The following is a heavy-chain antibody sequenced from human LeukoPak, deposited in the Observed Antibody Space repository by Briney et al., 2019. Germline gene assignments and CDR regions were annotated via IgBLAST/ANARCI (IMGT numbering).Heavy chain of an antibody. CDR1: GFTFSSYS. CDR3: ARVAAAGRGYYYYMDV. CDR2: ISSSSSTI. Sequence: GGSLRLSCAASGFTFSSYSMNWVRQAPGKGLEWVSYISSSSSTIYYADSVKGRFTISRDNSKNTLYLQMNSLRAEDTAVYYCARVAAAGRGYYYYMDVWGKGTTVTVSS. V-gene: IGHV3-48*01. D-gene: IGHD6-13*01. J-gene: IGHJ6*03.